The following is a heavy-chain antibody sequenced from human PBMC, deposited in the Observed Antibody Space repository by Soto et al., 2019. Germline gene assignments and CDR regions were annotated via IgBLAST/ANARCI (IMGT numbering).Heavy chain of an antibody. V-gene: IGHV3-21*01. Sequence: EVQLVESGGGLVKPGGSLRLSCAASGFTFSSYSMNWVRQAPGKGLEWVSSISSSSSYIYYADSVNGRFTISRDNAKNSLYLQMNSLRAEDTAVYYCARIGCGGDCYRYYYYGMDVWGQGTTVTVSS. CDR2: ISSSSSYI. CDR1: GFTFSSYS. CDR3: ARIGCGGDCYRYYYYGMDV. J-gene: IGHJ6*02. D-gene: IGHD2-21*02.